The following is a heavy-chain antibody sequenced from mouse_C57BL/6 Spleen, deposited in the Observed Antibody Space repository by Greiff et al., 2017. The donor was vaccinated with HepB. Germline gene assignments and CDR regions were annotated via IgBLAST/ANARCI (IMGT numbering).Heavy chain of an antibody. CDR3: AGGGYYYGSSGYFDV. Sequence: VQLQQPGAELVKPGASVKMSCKASGYTFTSYWITWVKQRPGQGLEWIGDIYPGSGSTNYNEKFKSKATLTVDTSSSTAYMQLSSLTSEDSAVYYCAGGGYYYGSSGYFDVWAQGPRSPSPQ. V-gene: IGHV1-55*01. J-gene: IGHJ1*03. D-gene: IGHD1-1*01. CDR1: GYTFTSYW. CDR2: IYPGSGST.